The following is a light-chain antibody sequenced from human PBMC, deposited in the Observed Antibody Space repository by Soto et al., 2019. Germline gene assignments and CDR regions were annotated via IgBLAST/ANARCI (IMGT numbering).Light chain of an antibody. CDR1: QSVSSN. V-gene: IGKV3-15*01. Sequence: IVMTQAAATLSVSPGERATLSCRASQSVSSNLAWYQQKPGQAPRLLIYGASTRATGIPARFSGSGSGTEFTLTISSLQSEDFAVYFCQQYNNWPPRWTFGQGTKVDIK. CDR3: QQYNNWPPRWT. CDR2: GAS. J-gene: IGKJ1*01.